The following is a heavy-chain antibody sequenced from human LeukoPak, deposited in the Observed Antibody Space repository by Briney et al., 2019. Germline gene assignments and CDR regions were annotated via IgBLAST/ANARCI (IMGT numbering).Heavy chain of an antibody. CDR3: ARAPGDSSGYCDY. Sequence: GGSLRLSCAASGFTFSSYSMNWVRQAPGKGLEWVSSISSSSSYIYYADSVKGRFTISRDNAKNSLYLQMNSLRAEDTAVYYCARAPGDSSGYCDYWGQGTLVTVSS. CDR2: ISSSSSYI. V-gene: IGHV3-21*04. CDR1: GFTFSSYS. D-gene: IGHD3-22*01. J-gene: IGHJ4*02.